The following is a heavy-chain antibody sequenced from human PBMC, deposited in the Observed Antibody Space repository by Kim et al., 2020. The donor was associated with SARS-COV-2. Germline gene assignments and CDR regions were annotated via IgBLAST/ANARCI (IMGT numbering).Heavy chain of an antibody. V-gene: IGHV3-15*01. CDR2: IKTKIDGGTT. D-gene: IGHD3-9*01. CDR1: GFTFSNAW. J-gene: IGHJ6*02. CDR3: TTDGAYDILTRDYYYGMDV. Sequence: GGSLRLSCAASGFTFSNAWMSWVRQAPGKGLAWVGRIKTKIDGGTTNYAAPVTGRFTISRDDSKNTLYLQMNSLKTEDAAVYYCTTDGAYDILTRDYYYGMDVWGQGTTVTVSS.